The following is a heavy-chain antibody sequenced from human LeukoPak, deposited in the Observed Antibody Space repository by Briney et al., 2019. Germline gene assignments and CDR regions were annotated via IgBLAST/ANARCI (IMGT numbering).Heavy chain of an antibody. CDR2: IYCSGST. D-gene: IGHD1-26*01. CDR1: GGSISSYY. Sequence: PSETLSLTCTVSGGSISSYYWSWIRQPPGKGLEWIGYIYCSGSTNYNPSLKSRVTISVDTSKNQFSLKLSSVTAADTAVYYCARWDRAFDIWGQGTMVTVSS. V-gene: IGHV4-59*01. CDR3: ARWDRAFDI. J-gene: IGHJ3*02.